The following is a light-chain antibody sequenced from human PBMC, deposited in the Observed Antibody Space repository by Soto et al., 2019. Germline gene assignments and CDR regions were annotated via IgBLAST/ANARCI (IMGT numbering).Light chain of an antibody. Sequence: DIQMTQSPSSLSASVEDRVIITCRASQSISNHLNWYQHRPGKAPKLLISDASILESGVPSRFSGSGSGTEFTLTITSLQSDDFATYYCQEYNSHSFGGGTKVDI. V-gene: IGKV1-5*01. CDR3: QEYNSHS. CDR1: QSISNH. CDR2: DAS. J-gene: IGKJ4*01.